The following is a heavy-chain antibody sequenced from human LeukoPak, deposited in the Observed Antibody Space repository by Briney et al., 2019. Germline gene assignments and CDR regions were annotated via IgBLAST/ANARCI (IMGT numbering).Heavy chain of an antibody. Sequence: GASVKVSCKASGYTFTSYDINWVRQATGQGLEWMRWMNPNSGNTGYAQKFQGRVTMTRNTSISTAYMELSSLRSEDTAVYYCAIVAWGAPYYFDYWGQGTLVTVSS. D-gene: IGHD1-26*01. V-gene: IGHV1-8*01. CDR1: GYTFTSYD. J-gene: IGHJ4*02. CDR2: MNPNSGNT. CDR3: AIVAWGAPYYFDY.